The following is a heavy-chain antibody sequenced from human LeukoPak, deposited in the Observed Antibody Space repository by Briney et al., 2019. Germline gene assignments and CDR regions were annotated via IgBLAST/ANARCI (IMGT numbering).Heavy chain of an antibody. Sequence: SGPTLVNPTQTLTLTCTFSGFSLSTSGMCVSWIRQPPGKALEWLALIDWDDDKYYSTSLKTRLTISKDTSKNQVVLTMTNMDPVDTPTYYCARAPLRDGYNLYYFDYGGQGTLVTVS. CDR3: ARAPLRDGYNLYYFDY. D-gene: IGHD5-24*01. J-gene: IGHJ4*02. CDR2: IDWDDDK. V-gene: IGHV2-70*01. CDR1: GFSLSTSGMC.